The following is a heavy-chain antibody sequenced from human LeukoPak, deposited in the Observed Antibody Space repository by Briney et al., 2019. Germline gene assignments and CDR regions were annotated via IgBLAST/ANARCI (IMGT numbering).Heavy chain of an antibody. V-gene: IGHV3-7*01. J-gene: IGHJ4*02. D-gene: IGHD3-10*01. CDR2: IKQNGSEK. CDR3: AKDSTGLLWFGEWGLFDY. CDR1: GFTFSRYW. Sequence: GGSLRLSCTTSGFTFSRYWMGWLRQAPGKGLEWVANIKQNGSEKYYVDSVEGRFTISRDNSKNTLYLQMNSLRAEDTAVYCCAKDSTGLLWFGEWGLFDYWGQGTLVTVSS.